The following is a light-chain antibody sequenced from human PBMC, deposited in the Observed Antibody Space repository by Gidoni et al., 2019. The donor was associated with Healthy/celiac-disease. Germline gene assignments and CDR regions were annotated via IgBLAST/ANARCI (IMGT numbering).Light chain of an antibody. CDR1: QSLLHSSGYNY. V-gene: IGKV2-28*01. J-gene: IGKJ2*01. CDR2: LGS. Sequence: DIVMPQSPLSLPVTPGEPASISCRSSQSLLHSSGYNYVDWYLQKPGQSPQLLIYLGSNRASGVPDRFRASGLGTDFTLKISRVEAEDVGVYYCMQALQTPLTFGQGTKLEIK. CDR3: MQALQTPLT.